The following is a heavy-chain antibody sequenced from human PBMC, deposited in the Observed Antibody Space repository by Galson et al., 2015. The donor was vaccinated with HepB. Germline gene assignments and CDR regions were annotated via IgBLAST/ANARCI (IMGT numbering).Heavy chain of an antibody. Sequence: SLRLSCAASGFTVSSCAMTWVRQAPGKGLEWVSGISGGAGATYYADSVKGRFTISRDNSKSTLYLQMNSLRAEDTAVYYCAKGHVSWSGYYIDYWGQGTLVTVSS. V-gene: IGHV3-23*01. J-gene: IGHJ4*02. CDR3: AKGHVSWSGYYIDY. CDR1: GFTVSSCA. CDR2: ISGGAGAT. D-gene: IGHD3-3*01.